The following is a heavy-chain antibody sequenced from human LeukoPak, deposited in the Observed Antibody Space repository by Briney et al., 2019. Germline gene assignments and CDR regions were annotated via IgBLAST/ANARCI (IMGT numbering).Heavy chain of an antibody. V-gene: IGHV3-23*01. CDR2: ISGSGGST. CDR1: GFTLAAYA. CDR3: AKCGSYSPNDAFDI. J-gene: IGHJ3*02. D-gene: IGHD1-26*01. Sequence: PGGSLRPSFQPPGFTLAAYAMSWARQAPGKGLEGVSAISGSGGSTYYADSVKGRFTISRDNSKNTLYLQMNSLRAEDTAVYYCAKCGSYSPNDAFDIWGQGTMVTVSS.